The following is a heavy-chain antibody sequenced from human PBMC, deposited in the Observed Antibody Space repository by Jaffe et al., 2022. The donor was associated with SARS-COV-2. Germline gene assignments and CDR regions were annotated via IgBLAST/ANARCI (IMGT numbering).Heavy chain of an antibody. CDR2: ISYDGSNK. Sequence: QVQLVESGGGVVQPGRSLRLSCAASGFTFSSYGMHWVRQAPGKGLEWVAVISYDGSNKYYADSVKGRFTISRDNSKNTLYLQMNSLRAEDTAVYYCAKETYGDSNYYYYGMDVWGQGTTVTVSS. J-gene: IGHJ6*02. CDR1: GFTFSSYG. D-gene: IGHD4-17*01. V-gene: IGHV3-30*18. CDR3: AKETYGDSNYYYYGMDV.